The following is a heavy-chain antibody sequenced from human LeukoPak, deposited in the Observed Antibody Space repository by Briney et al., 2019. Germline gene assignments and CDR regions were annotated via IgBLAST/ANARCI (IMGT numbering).Heavy chain of an antibody. Sequence: PSETLSLTCTVSGGSISTSGYYWGWIRQPPGKGLEWIGIIYYSGTTYYNQSLKSRVTISVDTSKNQFSLTVNSVTAADTAVYYCARSLGYCTGATCYSFDSWGQGTLVTVSS. J-gene: IGHJ4*02. CDR3: ARSLGYCTGATCYSFDS. CDR2: IYYSGTT. CDR1: GGSISTSGYY. V-gene: IGHV4-39*01. D-gene: IGHD2-8*02.